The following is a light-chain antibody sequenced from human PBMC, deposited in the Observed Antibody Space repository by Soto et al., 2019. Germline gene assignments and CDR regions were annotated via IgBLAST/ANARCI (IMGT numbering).Light chain of an antibody. Sequence: QSVLTQPASVSGSPGQSITISCTGTSSDVGSYNLVSWYQQHPGKAPKLMIYEGSKRPSGVSNRFSGSKSGNTASLTISGLQAEDEADYYCCSYAGSSTPHYVFGTGTKVTV. CDR2: EGS. CDR1: SSDVGSYNL. V-gene: IGLV2-23*01. CDR3: CSYAGSSTPHYV. J-gene: IGLJ1*01.